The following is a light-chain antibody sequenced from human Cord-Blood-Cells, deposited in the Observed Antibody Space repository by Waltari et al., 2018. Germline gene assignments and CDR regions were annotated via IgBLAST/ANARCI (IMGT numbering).Light chain of an antibody. CDR1: QSISSW. CDR3: QQYNSYSYT. CDR2: DAS. J-gene: IGKJ2*01. V-gene: IGKV1-5*01. Sequence: DIQMTQSPSTLSASVGDRVTITCRASQSISSWLAWYQQKPGKAPKLLIYDASSLESGLPSMISSSGAGTEFTLTSSSLQPDDVTTYYCQQYNSYSYTFGQGTKLEIK.